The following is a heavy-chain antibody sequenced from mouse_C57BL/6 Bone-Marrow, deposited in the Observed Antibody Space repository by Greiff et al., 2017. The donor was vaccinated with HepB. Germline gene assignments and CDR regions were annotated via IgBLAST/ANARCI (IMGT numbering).Heavy chain of an antibody. V-gene: IGHV1-82*01. Sequence: VQLQQSGPELVKPGASVKISCKASGYAFSSSWMNWVKQRPGKGLEWIGRIYPGDGDTNYNGKFKGKATLTADKSSSTAYMQLSSLTSEDSAVYCCARNYAMDYWGQGTSVTVSS. J-gene: IGHJ4*01. CDR1: GYAFSSSW. CDR2: IYPGDGDT. CDR3: ARNYAMDY.